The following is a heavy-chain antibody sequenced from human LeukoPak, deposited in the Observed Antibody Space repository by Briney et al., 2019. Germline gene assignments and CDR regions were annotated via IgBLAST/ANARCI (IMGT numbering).Heavy chain of an antibody. D-gene: IGHD6-13*01. Sequence: GGSLRLSCAASGFPFNAYWMTWVRQAPGKGLEWVANIRQDGDTKYYVDSVKGRFTISRDNAMNSLYLQMNSLRAEDTAVYYCARSLPYGTTWYGRSDFWGQGTLVTVSS. CDR2: IRQDGDTK. CDR3: ARSLPYGTTWYGRSDF. CDR1: GFPFNAYW. V-gene: IGHV3-7*03. J-gene: IGHJ4*02.